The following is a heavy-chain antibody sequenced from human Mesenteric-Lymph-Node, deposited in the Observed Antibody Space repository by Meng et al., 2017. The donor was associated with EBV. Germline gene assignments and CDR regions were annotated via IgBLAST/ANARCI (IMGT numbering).Heavy chain of an antibody. Sequence: QCTLKESGPTLVKPTQTLTLTCTFSGFSLTDGVGVGWIRQAPGKALEWLALIYWDDGQHYSPSLKSRLTITKDTSRKQVVLRMTNMDPVDTATYYCAYSEWLRFFGPWGQGTLVTVSS. D-gene: IGHD3-3*01. CDR3: AYSEWLRFFGP. J-gene: IGHJ5*02. CDR1: GFSLTDGVG. V-gene: IGHV2-5*02. CDR2: IYWDDGQ.